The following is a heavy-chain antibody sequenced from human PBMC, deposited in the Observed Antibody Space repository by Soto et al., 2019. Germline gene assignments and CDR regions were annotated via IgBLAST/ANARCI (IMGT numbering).Heavy chain of an antibody. CDR3: AADDMTKCI. V-gene: IGHV1-58*01. Sequence: QMQLVQSGPEVKKPGTSVKVSCKASGFTFPSSAVQWVRQARGQRLEWIGWIVVVSGNTNSAQQFQERVTFARDMSTSTVYMELSSIKSEDTSVYYCAADDMTKCIWGQGTLVTVSS. J-gene: IGHJ4*02. CDR1: GFTFPSSA. CDR2: IVVVSGNT. D-gene: IGHD2-8*01.